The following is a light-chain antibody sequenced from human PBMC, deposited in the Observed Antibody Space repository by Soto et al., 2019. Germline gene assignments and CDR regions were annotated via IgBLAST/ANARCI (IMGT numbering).Light chain of an antibody. J-gene: IGKJ1*01. CDR1: QSVRSDY. Sequence: EIVLTQSPGTLSLSPGERATLSCRASQSVRSDYLAWYQQKPGQAPRLHIYGASTRATGIPDMFTGSGSGTDFTLTISRLEPADFAVYYCQQYGSSPRTFGQGTKVEIK. CDR3: QQYGSSPRT. V-gene: IGKV3-20*01. CDR2: GAS.